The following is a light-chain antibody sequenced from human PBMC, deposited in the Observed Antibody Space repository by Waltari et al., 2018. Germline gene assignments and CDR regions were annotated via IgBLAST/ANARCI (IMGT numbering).Light chain of an antibody. V-gene: IGLV2-23*02. CDR2: EVN. J-gene: IGLJ1*01. Sequence: QSALTQPASVSASPGQSITVSCTGSISAIGFFNVVSWFQQYPGKPPTLLIYEVNKRPPGISDRFSATKSGNVASLTISGLQADDEADYYCCSFTSSSTYVFGSGTTVTVL. CDR1: ISAIGFFNV. CDR3: CSFTSSSTYV.